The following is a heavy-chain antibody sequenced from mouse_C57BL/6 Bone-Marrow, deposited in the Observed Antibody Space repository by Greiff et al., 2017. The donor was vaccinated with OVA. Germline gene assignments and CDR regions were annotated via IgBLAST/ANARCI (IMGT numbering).Heavy chain of an antibody. V-gene: IGHV14-3*01. CDR2: IDPANGNT. CDR3: AFITTVVAPYYYAMDY. J-gene: IGHJ4*01. D-gene: IGHD1-1*01. CDR1: GFNIKNTY. Sequence: EVQVVESVAELVRPGASVKLSCTASGFNIKNTYMHWVKQRPEQGLEWIGRIDPANGNTKYAPKFQGKATITADTSSNTAYLQLSSLTSEDTAIYYCAFITTVVAPYYYAMDYWGQGTSVTVSS.